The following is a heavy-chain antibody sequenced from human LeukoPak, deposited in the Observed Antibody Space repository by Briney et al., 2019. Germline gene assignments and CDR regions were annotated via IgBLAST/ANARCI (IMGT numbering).Heavy chain of an antibody. Sequence: GGSLRLSCAASGFTFSSYWMSWVRQAPGKGLEWVANIKQDGSEKYYVDSVKGRFTISRDNAKNSLYLQMNSLRAEDTAVYYCARGRSGDSSGYYWYYFDYWGQGTLVTVSS. V-gene: IGHV3-7*01. J-gene: IGHJ4*02. CDR3: ARGRSGDSSGYYWYYFDY. CDR2: IKQDGSEK. CDR1: GFTFSSYW. D-gene: IGHD3-22*01.